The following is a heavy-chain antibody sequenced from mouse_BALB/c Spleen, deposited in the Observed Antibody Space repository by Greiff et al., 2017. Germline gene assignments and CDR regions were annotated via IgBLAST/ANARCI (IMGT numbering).Heavy chain of an antibody. CDR1: GYTFSSYW. J-gene: IGHJ4*01. CDR3: AAYYGNYYYAMDY. Sequence: VQLQQSGAELMKPGASVKISCKATGYTFSSYWIEWVKQRPGHGLEWIGEILPGSGSTNYNEKFKGKATFTADTSSNTAYMQLSSLTSEDSAVYYCAAYYGNYYYAMDYWGQGTSVTVSS. D-gene: IGHD2-10*01. CDR2: ILPGSGST. V-gene: IGHV1-9*01.